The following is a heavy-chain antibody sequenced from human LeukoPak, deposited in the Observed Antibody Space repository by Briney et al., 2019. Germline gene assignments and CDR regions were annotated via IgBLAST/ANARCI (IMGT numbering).Heavy chain of an antibody. CDR2: IYYSGST. CDR3: SITMVRGVTGNY. J-gene: IGHJ4*02. Sequence: SETLSLTCTVSGGSISSSSYYWGWIRQPPGKGLEWIGSIYYSGSTYYNPSLKSRVTISVDTSKNQFSLKLSSVTAADTAVYYCSITMVRGVTGNYWGQGTLVTVSS. V-gene: IGHV4-39*07. D-gene: IGHD3-10*01. CDR1: GGSISSSSYY.